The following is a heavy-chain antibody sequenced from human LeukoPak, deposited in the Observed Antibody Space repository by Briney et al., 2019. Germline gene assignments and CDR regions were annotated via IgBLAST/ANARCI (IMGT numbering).Heavy chain of an antibody. CDR1: GFTFSSSA. D-gene: IGHD3-16*01. J-gene: IGHJ4*02. CDR3: ARFRGDLDFDY. CDR2: ISASGGST. Sequence: GGSLRLSCAASGFTFSSSAMSWVRQVPGKGLEWVSGISASGGSTYYADSVRGRFTISRDNSKNTLYVQMNSLRDEDTAVYYCARFRGDLDFDYWGQGTLVTVSS. V-gene: IGHV3-23*01.